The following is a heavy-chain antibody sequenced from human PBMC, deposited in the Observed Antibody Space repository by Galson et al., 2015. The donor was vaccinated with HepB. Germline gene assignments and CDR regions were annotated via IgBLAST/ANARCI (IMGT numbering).Heavy chain of an antibody. CDR2: INPNSGAT. V-gene: IGHV1-2*02. J-gene: IGHJ5*02. Sequence: SVKVSCKASGYTFTDYYIHWVRQAPGQGLECMGWINPNSGATVHAQKFQGRVTMTRDTSISTAYVELNNLKSDDTAVYFCARGRDEWLLNKGDNCLDPWGQGTLVTVSS. CDR1: GYTFTDYY. CDR3: ARGRDEWLLNKGDNCLDP. D-gene: IGHD3-3*01.